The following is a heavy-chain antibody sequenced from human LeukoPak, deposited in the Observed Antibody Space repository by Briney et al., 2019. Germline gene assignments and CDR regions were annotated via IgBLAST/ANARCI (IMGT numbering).Heavy chain of an antibody. V-gene: IGHV1-18*01. CDR2: ISADNGNT. J-gene: IGHJ6*03. Sequence: APLKVSCKASGYTLTSYDISCVRQAPGQGLEGMGWISADNGNTNYAQKAQGRVTMTTHTSRTTANMQLRCLRSDDPAVSCFKRLSAPKDHDGSGTYWTQNYYYYMDVWGKGTTVTVSS. CDR3: KRLSAPKDHDGSGTYWTQNYYYYMDV. D-gene: IGHD3-10*01. CDR1: GYTLTSYD.